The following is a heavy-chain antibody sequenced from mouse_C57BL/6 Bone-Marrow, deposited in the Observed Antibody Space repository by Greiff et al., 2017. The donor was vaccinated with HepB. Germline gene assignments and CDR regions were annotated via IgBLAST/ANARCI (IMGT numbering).Heavy chain of an antibody. Sequence: VQLQQSGAELVRPGTSVKVSCKASGYAFTNYLIEWVKQRPGQGLEWIGVINPGSGGTNYNEKFKGKATLTADKSSSTAYMQLSSLTSEDSAVYFCARVRGYYYGYFDYWGQGTTLTVSS. CDR2: INPGSGGT. D-gene: IGHD1-1*01. CDR3: ARVRGYYYGYFDY. CDR1: GYAFTNYL. J-gene: IGHJ2*01. V-gene: IGHV1-54*01.